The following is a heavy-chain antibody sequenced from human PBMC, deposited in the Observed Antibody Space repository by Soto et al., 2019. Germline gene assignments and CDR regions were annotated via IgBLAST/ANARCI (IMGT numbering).Heavy chain of an antibody. Sequence: PSETLSLTCNVSVDSIDSGGSYWGWIRQRPGKGLEWIGYIYYTGSSYYNPSLKSRLTLSLDTSNNQFSLQLRSVTAADTAVYYCARERQLGPSSGRLDFWGLGTLVTVSS. D-gene: IGHD6-6*01. V-gene: IGHV4-31*03. CDR3: ARERQLGPSSGRLDF. CDR1: VDSIDSGGSY. J-gene: IGHJ4*02. CDR2: IYYTGSS.